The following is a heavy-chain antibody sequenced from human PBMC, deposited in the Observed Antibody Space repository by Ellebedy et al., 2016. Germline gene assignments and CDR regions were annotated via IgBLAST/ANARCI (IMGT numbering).Heavy chain of an antibody. CDR2: INTGNGYT. Sequence: ASVKVSXKASGYTFINYNIHWVRQAPGQRLEWMGWINTGNGYTKFSQKFQGRVTITRDTSANTAYMDLSSLRSEDTAVYYCARDFAPGNHFDYWGQGTLVTVSS. CDR1: GYTFINYN. CDR3: ARDFAPGNHFDY. V-gene: IGHV1-3*04. D-gene: IGHD3-9*01. J-gene: IGHJ4*02.